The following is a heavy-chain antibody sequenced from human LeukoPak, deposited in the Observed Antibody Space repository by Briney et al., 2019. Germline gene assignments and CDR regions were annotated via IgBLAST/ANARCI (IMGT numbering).Heavy chain of an antibody. D-gene: IGHD4-11*01. Sequence: SVKVSCKASGGTFSSYAISWVRQAPGQGLEWMGRILPIFGIANYAQKFQGRVTITADKSTSTAYMELSSLRSEDTAVYYCARGAHDYSNSNWFDPWGQGTLVTVSS. CDR2: ILPIFGIA. CDR1: GGTFSSYA. CDR3: ARGAHDYSNSNWFDP. J-gene: IGHJ5*02. V-gene: IGHV1-69*04.